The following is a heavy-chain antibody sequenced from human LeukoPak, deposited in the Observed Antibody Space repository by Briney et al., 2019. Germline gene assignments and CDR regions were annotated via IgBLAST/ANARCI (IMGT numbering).Heavy chain of an antibody. D-gene: IGHD2-2*01. CDR2: IYYSGST. Sequence: KPSETLSLTCTVSGGSISSSSYYWGWIRQPPGKGLEWIGSIYYSGSTNYNPSLKSRVNISVDTSKNQFSLKLSSVTAADTALYYCESLYCSSTSCYLFHWGQGTLVTVSS. CDR1: GGSISSSSYY. J-gene: IGHJ4*02. V-gene: IGHV4-39*07. CDR3: ESLYCSSTSCYLFH.